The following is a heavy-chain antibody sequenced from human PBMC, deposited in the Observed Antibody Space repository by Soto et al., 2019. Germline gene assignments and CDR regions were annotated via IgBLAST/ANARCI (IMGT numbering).Heavy chain of an antibody. J-gene: IGHJ4*02. CDR2: IYYSGST. Sequence: SWAQSVLRSDFGISISTSFSSWFRQPPGKGLEWIGYIYYSGSTNYNPSLKSRVTISVDTSKNQFSLKVSSVTAADTAVYYCARRWGTSFDFWGQGTLVTVSS. V-gene: IGHV4-59*01. D-gene: IGHD7-27*01. CDR3: ARRWGTSFDF. CDR1: GISISTSF.